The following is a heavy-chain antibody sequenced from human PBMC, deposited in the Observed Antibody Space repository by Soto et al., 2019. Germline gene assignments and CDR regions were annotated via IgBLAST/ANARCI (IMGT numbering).Heavy chain of an antibody. CDR3: ARDMTYGAGSLDGCHY. CDR1: GVSITGSY. J-gene: IGHJ4*02. V-gene: IGHV4-59*01. CDR2: VYHSGTT. Sequence: SETLSLTCSVSGVSITGSYWSWIRQPPGKTLEWIGYVYHSGTTTYNPSLKSRVSISVDTSKNQFSLRLTSVIAADTAVYYCARDMTYGAGSLDGCHYWGQAILLTVSS. D-gene: IGHD1-26*01.